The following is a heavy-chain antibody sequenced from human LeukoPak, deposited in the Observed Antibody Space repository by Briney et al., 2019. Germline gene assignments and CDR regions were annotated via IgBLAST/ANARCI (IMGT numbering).Heavy chain of an antibody. CDR3: AREYYDFWSGSLYYFDY. D-gene: IGHD3-3*01. V-gene: IGHV3-30*03. Sequence: PGRSLRLSCAASGFTFSSYGMHWVRQAPGKGLEWVAVISYDGGNKYYADSVKGRFTISRDNSKNTLYLQMNSLRAEDTAVYYCAREYYDFWSGSLYYFDYWGQGTLVTVSS. CDR2: ISYDGGNK. CDR1: GFTFSSYG. J-gene: IGHJ4*02.